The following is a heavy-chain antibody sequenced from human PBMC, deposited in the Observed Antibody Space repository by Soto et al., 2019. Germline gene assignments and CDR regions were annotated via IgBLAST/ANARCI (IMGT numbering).Heavy chain of an antibody. D-gene: IGHD4-4*01. Sequence: SETLSLTCAVSGASISSGGYSWSWIQQPPGRGLEWIGYVFHSETTYYNPSLKSRVTMSVDSPKNQFSLKLTSVTAADTAVYYCARGGQQFLDYWGQGTLVTVSS. J-gene: IGHJ4*02. CDR1: GASISSGGYS. CDR2: VFHSETT. CDR3: ARGGQQFLDY. V-gene: IGHV4-30-2*01.